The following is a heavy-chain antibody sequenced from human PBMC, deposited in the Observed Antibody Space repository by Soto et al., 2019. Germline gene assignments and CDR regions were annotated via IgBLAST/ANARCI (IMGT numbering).Heavy chain of an antibody. Sequence: EVQLLESGGGLVQPGGSLRLSCAASGFTFSSYAMSWVRQAPGKGPEWVSAISGSGGTTYYLDSVKGRFTISRDNSKNTLYLQMSSLRVEDTAIYYCAKDVVSQWLAPGLIWGRGTMVSVSS. J-gene: IGHJ3*02. CDR2: ISGSGGTT. CDR3: AKDVVSQWLAPGLI. CDR1: GFTFSSYA. V-gene: IGHV3-23*01. D-gene: IGHD6-19*01.